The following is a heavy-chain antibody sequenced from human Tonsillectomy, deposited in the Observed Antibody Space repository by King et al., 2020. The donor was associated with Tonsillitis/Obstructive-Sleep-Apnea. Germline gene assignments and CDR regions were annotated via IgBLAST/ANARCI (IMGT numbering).Heavy chain of an antibody. CDR3: ARDRGTYYDFWSGYTSLYYYYMDV. D-gene: IGHD3-3*01. V-gene: IGHV3-74*01. CDR2: INSDGSST. CDR1: GFTFSSYW. Sequence: VQLVESGGGLVQPGGSLRLSCAASGFTFSSYWMHWVRQAPGKGLVWVSRINSDGSSTSYADSVKGRFTISRDNAKNTLYLKMNSLRAEDTAVYYCARDRGTYYDFWSGYTSLYYYYMDVWGKGTTVTVSS. J-gene: IGHJ6*03.